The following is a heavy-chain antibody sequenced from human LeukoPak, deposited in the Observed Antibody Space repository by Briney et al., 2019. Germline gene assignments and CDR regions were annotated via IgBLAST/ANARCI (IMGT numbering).Heavy chain of an antibody. V-gene: IGHV3-23*01. D-gene: IGHD3-10*01. CDR3: AKVWFGELAYFDH. Sequence: GGSLRLSCAASGFTFSSYAMTWVRQAPGKGLEWVSAIGGRGGTTYYADSVKGRFTISRDNSKYTLYLQMNSLRAEDTAVYYCAKVWFGELAYFDHWGQGTLVTVSS. J-gene: IGHJ4*02. CDR2: IGGRGGTT. CDR1: GFTFSSYA.